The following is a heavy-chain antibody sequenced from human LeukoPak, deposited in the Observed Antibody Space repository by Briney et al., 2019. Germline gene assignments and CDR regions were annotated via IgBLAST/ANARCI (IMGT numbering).Heavy chain of an antibody. V-gene: IGHV6-1*01. D-gene: IGHD6-19*01. Sequence: PTLSLTCDISGDSVSSKTAGWNWLRQYPSRGLEWLGRIHYRSKWYNDYAVSVKSRITINPDTSKNQFSLQLNSVTPEDTAVYYCARLHAASGWYVYYYYYYMDVWGKGTTVTVSS. CDR1: GDSVSSKTAG. CDR3: ARLHAASGWYVYYYYYYMDV. J-gene: IGHJ6*03. CDR2: IHYRSKWYN.